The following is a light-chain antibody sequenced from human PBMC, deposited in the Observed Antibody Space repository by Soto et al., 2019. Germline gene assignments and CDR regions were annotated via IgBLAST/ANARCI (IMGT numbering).Light chain of an antibody. CDR3: QQYGSSPRT. CDR1: QSVGNNY. CDR2: DAS. V-gene: IGKV3-20*01. J-gene: IGKJ1*01. Sequence: ATLSFSACDXPTPPXXXSQSVGNNYLAWYQQKPGQAPRLLIHDASSRATGISDRFTGSGSGTDFTLTITTLEPEDFAVYYCQQYGSSPRTFGLGTKVDIK.